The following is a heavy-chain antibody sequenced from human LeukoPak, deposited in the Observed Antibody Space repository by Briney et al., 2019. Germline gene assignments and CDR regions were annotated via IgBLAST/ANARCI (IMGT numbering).Heavy chain of an antibody. D-gene: IGHD6-19*01. CDR2: IYSGGST. V-gene: IGHV3-53*05. Sequence: GGSLRLSCAASGFTVSSNYMSWVRQAPGKGLEWVSVIYSGGSTYYADSVKGRFTISRDNSKNTLFLQMNSLRAEDTAVYYCAKADSSGWSFDYWGQGTLVTVSS. J-gene: IGHJ4*02. CDR1: GFTVSSNY. CDR3: AKADSSGWSFDY.